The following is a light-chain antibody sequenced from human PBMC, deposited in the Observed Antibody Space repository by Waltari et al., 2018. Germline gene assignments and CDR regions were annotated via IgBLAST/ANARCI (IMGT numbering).Light chain of an antibody. CDR3: QQYNEWPYT. Sequence: ETIMTQSPATLSVCPGEKATLPCRASKSVGNNIAWFQQTPGQAPRLLIYVTSSRSTNFPGRFSGAGSGTDFTLTISGLQSEDFAVYYCQQYNEWPYTFGQGT. J-gene: IGKJ2*01. CDR2: VTS. CDR1: KSVGNN. V-gene: IGKV3-15*01.